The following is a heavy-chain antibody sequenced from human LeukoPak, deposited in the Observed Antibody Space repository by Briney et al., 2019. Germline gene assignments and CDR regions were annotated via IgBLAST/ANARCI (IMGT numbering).Heavy chain of an antibody. CDR2: IYYSGST. Sequence: PSETLSLTCTVSGGSINNYYWSWIRQPPGKGLEWIGYIYYSGSTSYNPSLKSRVTISVDTSKNQFSLKLSSVTAADTAVYYCARHTPRKISAIFGVPILWGQGTTVTVSS. CDR3: ARHTPRKISAIFGVPIL. J-gene: IGHJ6*02. CDR1: GGSINNYY. D-gene: IGHD3-3*01. V-gene: IGHV4-59*08.